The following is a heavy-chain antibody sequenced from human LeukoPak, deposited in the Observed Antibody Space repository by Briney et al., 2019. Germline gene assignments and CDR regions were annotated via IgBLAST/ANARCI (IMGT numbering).Heavy chain of an antibody. D-gene: IGHD3/OR15-3a*01. CDR1: GITLSNYG. Sequence: GGSLRLPCAVSGITLSNYGMSWVRQAPGKGLEWVAGISDSGGSTKYADSVKGRFTISRDNPKNTLYLQINSLRAEDTAVYFCAKRGVVIRVILVGFHKEAYYFESWGQGALVTVSS. V-gene: IGHV3-23*01. CDR3: AKRGVVIRVILVGFHKEAYYFES. J-gene: IGHJ4*02. CDR2: ISDSGGST.